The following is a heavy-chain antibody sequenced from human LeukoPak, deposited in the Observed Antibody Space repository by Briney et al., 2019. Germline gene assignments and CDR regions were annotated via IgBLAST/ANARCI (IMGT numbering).Heavy chain of an antibody. CDR1: GASFSSSTYY. J-gene: IGHJ4*02. CDR2: IYYSGST. V-gene: IGHV4-39*01. Sequence: SETLSLTCTASGASFSSSTYYWGWIRQPPGKGLEWIGSIYYSGSTYYNPSLKSRVTMSVDTSKNQFSLKLSSVTAADTAVYYCARHAGGISATGTRPFDYWGQGTLVTVSS. D-gene: IGHD6-13*01. CDR3: ARHAGGISATGTRPFDY.